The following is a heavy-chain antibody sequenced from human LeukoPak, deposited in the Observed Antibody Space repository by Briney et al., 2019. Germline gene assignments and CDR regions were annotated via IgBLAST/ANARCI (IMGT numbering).Heavy chain of an antibody. D-gene: IGHD3-22*01. V-gene: IGHV4-61*02. CDR2: IYTSGST. CDR1: GGSITSSSFY. Sequence: SKTLSLTCTVSGGSITSSSFYWGWIRQPPGKGLEWIGRIYTSGSTNYKPSLKSRVTISVDTSKNQSSLKLSSVTAADTAVYYCARVGNYYDSSGYYYGWFDPWGQGTLVTVSS. J-gene: IGHJ5*02. CDR3: ARVGNYYDSSGYYYGWFDP.